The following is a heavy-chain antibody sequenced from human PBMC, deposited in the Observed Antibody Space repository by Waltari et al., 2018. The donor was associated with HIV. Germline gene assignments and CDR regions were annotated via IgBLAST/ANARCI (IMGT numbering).Heavy chain of an antibody. CDR3: ARGGYYYDISGYYHY. J-gene: IGHJ4*02. D-gene: IGHD3-22*01. V-gene: IGHV3-33*01. CDR1: GFTFSNFA. Sequence: QVQLVESGGGVVQPGRSLSLSCAASGFTFSNFAMHWVRQAPGKGLECVAVIWYDGDNKYYADSVKGRFTISRDNSKNTLYLQMNSLRVEDTAVYYCARGGYYYDISGYYHYWGQGTLVTVSS. CDR2: IWYDGDNK.